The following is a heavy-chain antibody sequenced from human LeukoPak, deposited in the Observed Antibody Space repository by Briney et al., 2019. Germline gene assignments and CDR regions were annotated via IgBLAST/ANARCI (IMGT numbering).Heavy chain of an antibody. CDR3: ARASRDGTENWLDP. Sequence: GGSLRLSCAASGFTFSNYAMHWVRQAPGKGLEWVAVISFDGGNQFYADSLKGRFTISRDNSKNMPYLQVNSLRTEDTAVYYCARASRDGTENWLDPWGQGTLVTVSS. D-gene: IGHD5-24*01. J-gene: IGHJ5*02. CDR1: GFTFSNYA. V-gene: IGHV3-30-3*01. CDR2: ISFDGGNQ.